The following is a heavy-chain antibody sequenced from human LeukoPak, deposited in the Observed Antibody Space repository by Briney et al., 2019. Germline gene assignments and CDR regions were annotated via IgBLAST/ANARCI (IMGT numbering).Heavy chain of an antibody. Sequence: PGGSLRLSCAASGFTFSGSAMHWVRQASGKGLECVGHISSKANSNATAYAASVKGRFTIARDNTKNTAYLQINSLKTEDTALYYCTRQNYGDYCFDYWGQGTLVTVSS. J-gene: IGHJ4*02. CDR2: ISSKANSNAT. D-gene: IGHD4-17*01. CDR1: GFTFSGSA. V-gene: IGHV3-73*01. CDR3: TRQNYGDYCFDY.